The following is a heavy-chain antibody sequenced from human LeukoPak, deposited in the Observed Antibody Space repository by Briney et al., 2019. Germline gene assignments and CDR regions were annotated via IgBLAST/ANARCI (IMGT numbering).Heavy chain of an antibody. CDR3: AITYYYGSGSYYNEI. CDR1: GFTFSSYG. D-gene: IGHD3-10*01. Sequence: GGSLRLSCAASGFTFSSYGMHWVRQAPGKGLEWVAVISYDGSNKYCADSVKGRFTISRDNSKNTLYLQMNSLRAEDTAVYYCAITYYYGSGSYYNEIWGQGTLVTVSS. CDR2: ISYDGSNK. J-gene: IGHJ4*02. V-gene: IGHV3-30*03.